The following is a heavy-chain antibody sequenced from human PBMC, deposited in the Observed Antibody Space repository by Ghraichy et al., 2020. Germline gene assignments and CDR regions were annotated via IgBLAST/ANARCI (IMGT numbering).Heavy chain of an antibody. CDR2: IYSRGGT. CDR3: ARLRWFEYYFDY. V-gene: IGHV4-31*03. D-gene: IGHD3-10*01. CDR1: GGSISSGSYH. Sequence: SCTVSGGSISSGSYHWSWIRQQPGKGLEWIGYIYSRGGTYYSPSLKSRVIMAVDTSKNQFSLRLTSVTAADTAVYYCARLRWFEYYFDYWGQGILVTVSS. J-gene: IGHJ4*02.